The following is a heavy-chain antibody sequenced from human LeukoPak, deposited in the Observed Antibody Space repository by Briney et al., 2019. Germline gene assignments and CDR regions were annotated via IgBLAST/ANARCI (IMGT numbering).Heavy chain of an antibody. CDR1: GFTFDDYG. J-gene: IGHJ3*01. Sequence: GGSLRLSCAASGFTFDDYGMSWVRQGPGKGLEWVSAINWNGDSTGYVDSVRGRFTISRDNARNSLYLQMNSLRAEDTALYYCARCSRSSTDCYSEFDVWGQGTMVIVSS. D-gene: IGHD2-2*02. CDR3: ARCSRSSTDCYSEFDV. CDR2: INWNGDST. V-gene: IGHV3-20*04.